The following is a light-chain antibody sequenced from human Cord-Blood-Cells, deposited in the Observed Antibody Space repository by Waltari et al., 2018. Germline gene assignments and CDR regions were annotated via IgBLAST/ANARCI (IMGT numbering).Light chain of an antibody. V-gene: IGKV2D-29*01. CDR2: EVS. Sequence: DIVMTQTPLSLSVTPGQPASISCTSSQSLLHSDGKTYLYWYLQKPGHPPQLLIYEVSHRFSGVPDRFSGSGSGTDFTLKISRVEAEDVGVYYCMQSIQRYTFGQGTKLEIK. CDR1: QSLLHSDGKTY. J-gene: IGKJ2*01. CDR3: MQSIQRYT.